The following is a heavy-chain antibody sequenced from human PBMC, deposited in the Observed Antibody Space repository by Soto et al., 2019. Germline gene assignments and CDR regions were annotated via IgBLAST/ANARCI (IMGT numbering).Heavy chain of an antibody. V-gene: IGHV3-49*04. D-gene: IGHD5-12*01. CDR1: GFTFGYYA. J-gene: IGHJ6*02. CDR3: TRDRTVATSSYYYYGMDV. CDR2: IRSKAFGGTT. Sequence: LRLSCPASGFTFGYYAMTWVRQAPGKGLEWVGFIRSKAFGGTTKYAASVKGRFTISTDDSKSIAYLQMNSLKTDDTGVYYCTRDRTVATSSYYYYGMDVWGQGTTVTVSS.